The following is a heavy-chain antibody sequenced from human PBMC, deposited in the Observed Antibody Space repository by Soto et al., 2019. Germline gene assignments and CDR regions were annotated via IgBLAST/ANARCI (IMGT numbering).Heavy chain of an antibody. D-gene: IGHD1-26*01. J-gene: IGHJ4*02. CDR1: GFDFSTYG. Sequence: QVQLVESGGGVVQPGRSLRLSCAASGFDFSTYGMHWVRQAPGKGSEWVAVIWYDGSNKYYADSVRGRFIISRDNSNSTLFLQLNSLRAEDTAVYYCARAVGPFDYWGQGTLVTVSS. V-gene: IGHV3-33*01. CDR2: IWYDGSNK. CDR3: ARAVGPFDY.